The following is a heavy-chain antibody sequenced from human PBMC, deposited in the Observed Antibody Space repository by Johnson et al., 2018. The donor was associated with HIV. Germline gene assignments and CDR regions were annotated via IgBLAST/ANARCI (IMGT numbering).Heavy chain of an antibody. V-gene: IGHV3-9*01. Sequence: VQLVESGGGLVQPGRSLRLSCAASGFTFDDYAMHWVRQAPGTGLEWVSGISWNSGSIGYADSGKGRFTISRDNAKHSLYQQMNSRRAEDTALYYCAKDKRRDGYNSDAFDIWGQGTMVTVSS. J-gene: IGHJ3*02. D-gene: IGHD5-24*01. CDR1: GFTFDDYA. CDR3: AKDKRRDGYNSDAFDI. CDR2: ISWNSGSI.